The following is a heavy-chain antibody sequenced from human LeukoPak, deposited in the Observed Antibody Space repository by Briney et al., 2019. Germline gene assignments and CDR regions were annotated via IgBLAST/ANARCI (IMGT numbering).Heavy chain of an antibody. CDR1: GGSFSGYY. Sequence: PSETLSLTCAVYGGSFSGYYWSWIRQPPGKGLEWIGEINHSGSTNYNPSLNSRVTITVYTSKNQFSLKLSSVTAADTAVYYCARGGYQLLDVRYYYSYYGMDVWGQGTTVTVSS. D-gene: IGHD2-2*01. CDR2: INHSGST. CDR3: ARGGYQLLDVRYYYSYYGMDV. V-gene: IGHV4-34*01. J-gene: IGHJ6*02.